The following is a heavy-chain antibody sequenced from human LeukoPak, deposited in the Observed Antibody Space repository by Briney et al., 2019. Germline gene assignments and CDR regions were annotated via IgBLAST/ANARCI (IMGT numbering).Heavy chain of an antibody. D-gene: IGHD6-6*01. CDR1: RCSLRSGGYY. Sequence: SQTLPLTRPVSRCSLRSGGYYWSWLRQHPGKGLEWIGYIYYSGSTYYNPSLKSRVTISVDTSKNHFSLKLSSVTATDTAVYYCARVDKQLAVDYWGQGTLVTVSS. V-gene: IGHV4-31*03. J-gene: IGHJ4*02. CDR2: IYYSGST. CDR3: ARVDKQLAVDY.